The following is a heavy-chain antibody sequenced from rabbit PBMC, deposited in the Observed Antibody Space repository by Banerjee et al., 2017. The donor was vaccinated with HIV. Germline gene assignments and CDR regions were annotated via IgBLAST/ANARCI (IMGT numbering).Heavy chain of an antibody. V-gene: IGHV1S45*01. D-gene: IGHD8-1*01. CDR2: IYAGTTGTT. Sequence: QEQLEESGGGLVKPGGTLTLTCTASGFSFDSNYWICWVRQAPGKGLEWIACIYAGTTGTTYYASWARGRFTISKTSSTTVTLQLNSLTAADTATYFCARSYTDDSGITYGYFNLWGPGTLVSVS. CDR1: GFSFDSNYW. J-gene: IGHJ4*01. CDR3: ARSYTDDSGITYGYFNL.